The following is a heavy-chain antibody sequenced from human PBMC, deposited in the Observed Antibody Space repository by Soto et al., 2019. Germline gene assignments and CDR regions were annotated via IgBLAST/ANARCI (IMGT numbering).Heavy chain of an antibody. V-gene: IGHV3-21*01. CDR3: AREGSSSWSLS. D-gene: IGHD6-13*01. Sequence: TFIDLSVHCILQAPGKGLEWVSSISSSSSYIYYADSVKGRFTISRDNAKNSLYLQMNSLRAEDTAVYYCAREGSSSWSLSWGQGTLVTVSS. J-gene: IGHJ5*02. CDR1: TFIDLS. CDR2: ISSSSSYI.